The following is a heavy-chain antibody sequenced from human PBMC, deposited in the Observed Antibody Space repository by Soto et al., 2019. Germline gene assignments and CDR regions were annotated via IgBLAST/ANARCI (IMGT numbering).Heavy chain of an antibody. CDR2: ISAYKGNT. CDR3: ARDLDPGYTGLSDY. CDR1: GYTFSNYG. J-gene: IGHJ4*02. Sequence: QVQLVQSGAEVKKPGASVKVSCKTSGYTFSNYGINWVRQAPGQGLAWMGWISAYKGNTNFAQKLQGRVSLTTDTASTTAYMELRRLTSDDTAVYYCARDLDPGYTGLSDYGGQGTLVTVSS. V-gene: IGHV1-18*01. D-gene: IGHD5-12*01.